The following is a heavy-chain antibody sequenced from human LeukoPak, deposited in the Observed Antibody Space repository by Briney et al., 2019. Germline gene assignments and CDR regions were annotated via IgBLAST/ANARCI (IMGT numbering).Heavy chain of an antibody. D-gene: IGHD4-23*01. Sequence: GASVKVSCKASGYTFTSYGISWVRQAPGQGLEWIGWISAYNGNTNYAQKLQGRVTMTTDTSTSTVYMELSSLRSEDTAVYYCVREGYGGNIDYMDVWGKGTTVTVSS. CDR2: ISAYNGNT. CDR3: VREGYGGNIDYMDV. J-gene: IGHJ6*03. V-gene: IGHV1-18*01. CDR1: GYTFTSYG.